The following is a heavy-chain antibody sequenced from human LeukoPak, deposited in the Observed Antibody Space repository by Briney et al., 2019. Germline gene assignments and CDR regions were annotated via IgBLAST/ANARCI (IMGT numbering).Heavy chain of an antibody. Sequence: SETLSLTCAVYGGSFSGYYWSWNRQPPGKGLEWIGEINHSGSTNYNPSLKSRVTISADTSKNQFSLKLSSVTAADTAVYYCARLRYYDSSGYLEGADDAFDIWGQGTMVTVSS. CDR2: INHSGST. D-gene: IGHD3-22*01. CDR3: ARLRYYDSSGYLEGADDAFDI. V-gene: IGHV4-34*01. J-gene: IGHJ3*02. CDR1: GGSFSGYY.